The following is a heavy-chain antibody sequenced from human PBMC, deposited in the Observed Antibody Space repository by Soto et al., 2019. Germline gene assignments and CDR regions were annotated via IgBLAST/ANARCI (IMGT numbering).Heavy chain of an antibody. CDR1: GGSFSGYY. J-gene: IGHJ4*02. Sequence: PSETMSLPCAVFGGSFSGYYWSWIRQPPGKGLEWIGEINHSGSTNYNPSLKSRVTISVDTSKNQFSLKLSSVTAADTAVYYCARGYSSPYFDYWGQGTLVTVSS. CDR3: ARGYSSPYFDY. CDR2: INHSGST. V-gene: IGHV4-34*01. D-gene: IGHD4-4*01.